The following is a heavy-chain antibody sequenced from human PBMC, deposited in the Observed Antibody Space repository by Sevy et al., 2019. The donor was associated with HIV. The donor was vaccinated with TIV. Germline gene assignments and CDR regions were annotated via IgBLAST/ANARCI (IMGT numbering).Heavy chain of an antibody. CDR1: GFTFSSYE. CDR3: ARIRTNSFDY. V-gene: IGHV3-48*03. Sequence: GGSLRLSCAASGFTFSSYEMNWVRQAPGKGLEGVSYISSSGSTIYYADSVKGRFTISRDNAKNSLYLQMNSLRAEDTAVYYCARIRTNSFDYWGQGTLVTVSS. D-gene: IGHD3-3*01. J-gene: IGHJ4*02. CDR2: ISSSGSTI.